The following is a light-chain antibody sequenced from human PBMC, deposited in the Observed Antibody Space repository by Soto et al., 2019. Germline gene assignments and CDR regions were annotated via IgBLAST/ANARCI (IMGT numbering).Light chain of an antibody. V-gene: IGKV3-15*01. Sequence: EIVMTQSPATLSVSPGERATLSCRAGQNIHTNLAWYQQKPGQAPRLLFYGASTGATGLPDRLSGSGSGTELNLTINRLQAEDCAVYYCQQYYNWPRTCGQGTRLEIK. CDR3: QQYYNWPRT. CDR1: QNIHTN. CDR2: GAS. J-gene: IGKJ5*01.